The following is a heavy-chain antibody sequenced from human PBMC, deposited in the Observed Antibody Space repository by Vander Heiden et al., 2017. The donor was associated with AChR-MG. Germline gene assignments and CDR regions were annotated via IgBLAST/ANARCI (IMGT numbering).Heavy chain of an antibody. D-gene: IGHD6-6*01. J-gene: IGHJ4*02. CDR1: GVSFSAYC. Sequence: QVQLQQLGAGLLKPSETLSLPCAVYGVSFSAYCWSWLRQPTGQGLEWIMEINHSGTTNYNPSLKRCVTISVDTSKNQFSLKLSSVTAAETVVYYCAGGSSSSGYWGQGTLVTVSS. CDR2: INHSGTT. V-gene: IGHV4-34*01. CDR3: AGGSSSSGY.